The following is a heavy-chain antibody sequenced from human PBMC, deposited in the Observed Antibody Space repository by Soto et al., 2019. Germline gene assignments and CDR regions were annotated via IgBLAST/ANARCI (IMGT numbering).Heavy chain of an antibody. CDR1: DDSISSSTYF. V-gene: IGHV4-39*01. J-gene: IGHJ4*02. CDR3: TRHLGEGYFDY. CDR2: IYYSGST. Sequence: SVTLSLTCTVSDDSISSSTYFWGWVRQPPGKGLEWIGSIYYSGSTYYNPSLKSRVTISVDTSKNHFSLKLSSVTAADTAVYYCTRHLGEGYFDYWGQGTLVTVSS.